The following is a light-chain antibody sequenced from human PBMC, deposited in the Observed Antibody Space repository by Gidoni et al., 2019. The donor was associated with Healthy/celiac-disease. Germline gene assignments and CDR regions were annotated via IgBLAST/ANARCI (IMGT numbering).Light chain of an antibody. CDR2: DDS. J-gene: IGLJ2*01. V-gene: IGLV3-21*03. CDR1: NIGSKS. CDR3: QVWDSSSDHVV. Sequence: SNVRTQPPSVSGAPGKTARITCGGNNIGSKSVPWYQQKPGQAPVLVVYDDSDRPSGIPERFSGSNSGNTATLTISRVEAGDEADYYCQVWDSSSDHVVFGGGTKLTVL.